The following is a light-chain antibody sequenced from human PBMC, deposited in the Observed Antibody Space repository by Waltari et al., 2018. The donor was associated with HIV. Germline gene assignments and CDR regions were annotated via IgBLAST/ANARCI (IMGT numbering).Light chain of an antibody. CDR2: GAS. J-gene: IGKJ2*01. Sequence: EIVLTQSPGTLSLSPGERATLSCRASQSISNRYLAWYQQKPGQAPRLLIYGASSRVTGIPDRFSGSGSGTDSTLTISRLEPEDLAVYYCQQYGSSPRTFGQGTKLEIK. CDR3: QQYGSSPRT. CDR1: QSISNRY. V-gene: IGKV3-20*01.